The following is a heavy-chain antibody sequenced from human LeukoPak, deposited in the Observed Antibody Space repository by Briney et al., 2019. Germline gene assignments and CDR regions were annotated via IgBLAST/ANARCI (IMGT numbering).Heavy chain of an antibody. D-gene: IGHD6-19*01. CDR1: GFTFSSYA. V-gene: IGHV3-23*01. CDR3: AEETVKSSGWPSYYYYYGMDV. Sequence: PGGSLRLSCAASGFTFSSYAMSWVRQAPGKGLEWASAISGSGGSTYYADSVKGRFTISRDNSKNTLYLQMNSLRAEDTAVYYCAEETVKSSGWPSYYYYYGMDVWGQGTTVTVSS. J-gene: IGHJ6*02. CDR2: ISGSGGST.